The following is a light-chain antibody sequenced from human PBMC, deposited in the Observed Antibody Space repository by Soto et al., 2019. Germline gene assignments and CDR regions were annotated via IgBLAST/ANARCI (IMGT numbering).Light chain of an antibody. CDR1: QSVSTN. Sequence: ETGMTQSAATLSVSPGERATLSCWASQSVSTNLAWYQQKTGQAPRLLIYGASTRAAIIPARFSGSGYGTEFNLTISSLQSEDFAVYYCQQYNKWPRTFGQGTKVDI. J-gene: IGKJ1*01. CDR3: QQYNKWPRT. CDR2: GAS. V-gene: IGKV3-15*01.